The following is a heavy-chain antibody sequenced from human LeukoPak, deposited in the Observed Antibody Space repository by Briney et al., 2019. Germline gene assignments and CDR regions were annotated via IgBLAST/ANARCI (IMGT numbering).Heavy chain of an antibody. J-gene: IGHJ4*02. CDR2: ISYDGSNK. Sequence: PGRSLRLSCAASGFTFSSYGMHWVRQAPGKGLEWVAVISYDGSNKYYADSVKGRFTIPRDNSKNTLYLQMNSLRAEDTAVYYCAKDLRVSIVGATYLDYWGQGTLVTVSS. CDR3: AKDLRVSIVGATYLDY. CDR1: GFTFSSYG. D-gene: IGHD1-26*01. V-gene: IGHV3-30*18.